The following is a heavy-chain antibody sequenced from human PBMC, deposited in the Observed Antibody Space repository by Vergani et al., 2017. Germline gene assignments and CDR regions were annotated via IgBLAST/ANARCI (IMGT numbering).Heavy chain of an antibody. J-gene: IGHJ3*02. CDR2: IIPIFGTT. V-gene: IGHV1-69*15. CDR3: ASGYYDSSATDAFDI. Sequence: QVQLVQSGAEVKKPGSSVKVSCKASGGTFSSYALSWVRQAPGQGLEWMGRIIPIFGTTNYAQKFQGRVTITADESTSTAYMELSSLRSEDTAVYYCASGYYDSSATDAFDIWGQGTMVTVSS. D-gene: IGHD3-22*01. CDR1: GGTFSSYA.